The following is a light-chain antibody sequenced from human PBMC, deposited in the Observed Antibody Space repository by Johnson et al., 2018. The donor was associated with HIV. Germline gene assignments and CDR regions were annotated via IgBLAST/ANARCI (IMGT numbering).Light chain of an antibody. CDR2: DNN. CDR1: SSNIGNNY. Sequence: QLVLTQPPSVSAAPGQTVTISCSGSSSNIGNNYVSWYQQLPGTVPKLLIYDNNKRPSGIPDRFSGSKSGTSATLGITGLQTGDEADYYCGTWDSTLSAGGVFGTGTKVTVL. V-gene: IGLV1-51*01. CDR3: GTWDSTLSAGGV. J-gene: IGLJ1*01.